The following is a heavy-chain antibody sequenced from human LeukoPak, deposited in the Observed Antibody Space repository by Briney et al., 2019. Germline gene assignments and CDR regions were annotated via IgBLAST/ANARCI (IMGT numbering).Heavy chain of an antibody. CDR1: GGSISSYY. J-gene: IGHJ6*02. D-gene: IGHD3-22*01. CDR2: IYYSGST. CDR3: ASTPETYYYDSSGSSGYYYYGMDV. Sequence: TSETLSLTCIVSGGSISSYYWSWIRQPPGKGLEWIGYIYYSGSTNYNPSLKSRVTISVDTSKDQFSLKLSSVTAADTAVYYCASTPETYYYDSSGSSGYYYYGMDVWGQGTTVTVSS. V-gene: IGHV4-59*01.